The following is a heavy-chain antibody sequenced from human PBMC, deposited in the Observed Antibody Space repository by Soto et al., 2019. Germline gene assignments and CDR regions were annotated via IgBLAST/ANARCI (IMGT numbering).Heavy chain of an antibody. CDR3: AGTYVTEMGVGPAAKGYMGG. V-gene: IGHV4-59*08. Sequence: TSETLSLTCTVSGGSISSYYWSWIRQPPGKGLEWIGYIYYSGSTNYNPSLKSRVTISVDTSKNQFSLKLSSVTAADTAVYYCAGTYVTEMGVGPAAKGYMGGWGKG. CDR2: IYYSGST. J-gene: IGHJ6*03. D-gene: IGHD2-2*01. CDR1: GGSISSYY.